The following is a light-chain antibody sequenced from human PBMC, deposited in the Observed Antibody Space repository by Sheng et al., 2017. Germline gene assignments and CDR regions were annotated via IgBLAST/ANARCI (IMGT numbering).Light chain of an antibody. V-gene: IGKV3-20*01. J-gene: IGKJ4*01. CDR3: QQYGSSPLT. CDR2: GAS. CDR1: HIVDSNY. Sequence: EIVLTQSPGTLSLSPGERATLSCRASHIVDSNYLAWYQQKPGQAPRLLIYGASSRATVIPDRFSGSGSGTDFTLTINRLEPEDFAVYYCQQYGSSPLTFGGGTKVEIK.